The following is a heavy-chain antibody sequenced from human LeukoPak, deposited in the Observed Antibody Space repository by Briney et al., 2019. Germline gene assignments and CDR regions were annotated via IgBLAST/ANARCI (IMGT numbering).Heavy chain of an antibody. Sequence: GGSLRLSCAASGFTFSSYAMSWVRQAPGKGLEWVSAISGSGGSTYYADSVKGRFTISRDNSKNTPYLQMNSLRAEDTAVYYCAKDIGGGRGYYFEGAFDIWGQGTMVTVSS. CDR2: ISGSGGST. CDR1: GFTFSSYA. D-gene: IGHD3-22*01. CDR3: AKDIGGGRGYYFEGAFDI. J-gene: IGHJ3*02. V-gene: IGHV3-23*01.